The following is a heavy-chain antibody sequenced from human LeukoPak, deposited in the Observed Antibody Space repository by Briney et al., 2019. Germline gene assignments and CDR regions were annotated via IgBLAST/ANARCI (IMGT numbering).Heavy chain of an antibody. CDR2: VSGSGGFT. Sequence: PGGSLRLSCEGSGFTFRKYAMNWVRQAPGKGLEWVSAVSGSGGFTYYADSVKGRFTISRDNSKNALYLQMNSLTAEDTAVYYCAKNDGYFDYWGQGTLVTVSS. J-gene: IGHJ4*02. D-gene: IGHD1-1*01. CDR3: AKNDGYFDY. V-gene: IGHV3-23*01. CDR1: GFTFRKYA.